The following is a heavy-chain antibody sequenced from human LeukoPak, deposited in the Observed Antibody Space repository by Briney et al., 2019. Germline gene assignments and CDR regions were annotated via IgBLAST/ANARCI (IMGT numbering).Heavy chain of an antibody. CDR1: GGSISSYY. V-gene: IGHV4-59*01. Sequence: PSETLSLTCTVSGGSISSYYWSWIRQPPGKGLEWIGYIYYSVSTRYNPSLQSRVTISADTSKNHFSLKLTSVTAADAAVYYCARLLDNDSSGDPDTFDMWGQGTMVTVSS. J-gene: IGHJ3*02. D-gene: IGHD3-22*01. CDR3: ARLLDNDSSGDPDTFDM. CDR2: IYYSVST.